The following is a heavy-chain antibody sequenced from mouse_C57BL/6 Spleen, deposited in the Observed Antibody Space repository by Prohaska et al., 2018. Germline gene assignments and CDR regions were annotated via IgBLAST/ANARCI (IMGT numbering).Heavy chain of an antibody. D-gene: IGHD1-1*01. CDR1: GYSFTSYY. V-gene: IGHV1-66*01. CDR3: AREGGTNYYGSSHYFDY. Sequence: QVQLQQSGPELVKPGASVKISCKASGYSFTSYYIHWVKQRPGQGLEWIGWIYPGSGNTKYNEKFKGKATLTADTSSSTAYMQLSSLTSEDSAVYYCAREGGTNYYGSSHYFDYWGQGTTLTVSS. CDR2: IYPGSGNT. J-gene: IGHJ2*01.